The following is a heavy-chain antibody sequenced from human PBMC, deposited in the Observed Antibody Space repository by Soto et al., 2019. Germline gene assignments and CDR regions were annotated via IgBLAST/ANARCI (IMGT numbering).Heavy chain of an antibody. J-gene: IGHJ2*01. CDR2: INHSGST. D-gene: IGHD4-17*01. Sequence: QVQLQQWGAGLLKPSETLSLTCAVYGGSFSGYYWSWIRQPPGKGLEWIGEINHSGSTNYNPSLKSRVTISVDTSKNQFSLKLSSVTAADTAVYYCARERDPKAGMTTVKKAVWINWYFDLWGRGTLVTVSS. V-gene: IGHV4-34*01. CDR3: ARERDPKAGMTTVKKAVWINWYFDL. CDR1: GGSFSGYY.